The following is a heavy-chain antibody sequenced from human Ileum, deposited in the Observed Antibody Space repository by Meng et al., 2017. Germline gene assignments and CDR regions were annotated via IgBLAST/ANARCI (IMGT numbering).Heavy chain of an antibody. CDR3: VRDKFNWNDDYYFDY. D-gene: IGHD1-1*01. J-gene: IGHJ4*02. V-gene: IGHV1-2*06. Sequence: QGQLGQIGTGVKKPGASVEVSFMTSGYTFTDYNMHWVRQAPGQGLEWMGRIKPNTGGTTYAQKFQGRVTVTRDTSINTVYVQLSSLTSDDTAMYYCVRDKFNWNDDYYFDYWGQGTLVTVSS. CDR2: IKPNTGGT. CDR1: GYTFTDYN.